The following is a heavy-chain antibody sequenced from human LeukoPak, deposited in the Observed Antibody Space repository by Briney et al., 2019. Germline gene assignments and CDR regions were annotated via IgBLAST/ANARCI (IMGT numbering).Heavy chain of an antibody. CDR1: GLSVSHNY. V-gene: IGHV3-66*01. CDR2: IRSDTGT. Sequence: GSLRLSCAASGLSVSHNYMTWVRQAPGKGLQWVSMIRSDTGTDYADSVKRRFTISRDSSNNTLFLQMNSLRAEDTAVYYCARESNRRLHYYGIDVWGLGTTVTVSS. CDR3: ARESNRRLHYYGIDV. J-gene: IGHJ6*02. D-gene: IGHD2-15*01.